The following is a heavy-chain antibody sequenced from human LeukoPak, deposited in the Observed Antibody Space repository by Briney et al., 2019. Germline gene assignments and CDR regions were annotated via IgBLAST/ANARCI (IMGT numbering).Heavy chain of an antibody. CDR3: ARTGLGLYSFDY. CDR1: GFTFSSYS. Sequence: GGSLRLSCAASGFTFSSYSMNWVRQAPGKGPEWVSYITGSISTIYYTDSVKGRFTISRDNAKNSVYLQMNSLRLEDTAVYYCARTGLGLYSFDYWGQGTLVTVSS. J-gene: IGHJ4*02. V-gene: IGHV3-48*01. CDR2: ITGSISTI. D-gene: IGHD3/OR15-3a*01.